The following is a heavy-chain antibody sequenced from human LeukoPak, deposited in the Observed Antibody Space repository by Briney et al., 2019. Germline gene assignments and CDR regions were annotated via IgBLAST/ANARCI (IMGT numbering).Heavy chain of an antibody. CDR1: GGSFSGYY. CDR2: IFHGGST. J-gene: IGHJ3*01. D-gene: IGHD1-1*01. CDR3: ARDLAHSTTTPQGADAFDV. V-gene: IGHV4-34*12. Sequence: SETLSLTCAVYGGSFSGYYWGWIRQPPGKGLEWIGSIFHGGSTYYNPSLKSRGSTSVDKSKNQFSLKLSSVTAADTAVYYCARDLAHSTTTPQGADAFDVWGQGTLVTVSS.